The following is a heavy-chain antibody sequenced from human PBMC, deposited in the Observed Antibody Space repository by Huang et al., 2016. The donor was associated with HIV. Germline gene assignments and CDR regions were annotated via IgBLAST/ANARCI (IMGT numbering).Heavy chain of an antibody. CDR1: GLTFDDFS. V-gene: IGHV3-9*01. Sequence: EVHLVESGGGLVQPGWSLRLSCGASGLTFDDFSIHWVWQRPGKGLEDFSGITGDSDMVIYADSVKGRFTISRDNAKISLYLQMNSLRVEDTAIYYCAHLPEASSPWTDYWGQGTLVTVSS. D-gene: IGHD1-1*01. CDR3: AHLPEASSPWTDY. J-gene: IGHJ4*02. CDR2: ITGDSDMV.